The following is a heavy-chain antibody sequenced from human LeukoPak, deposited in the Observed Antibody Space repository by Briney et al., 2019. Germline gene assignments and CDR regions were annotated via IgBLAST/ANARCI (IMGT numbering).Heavy chain of an antibody. CDR2: IGSSSSTI. J-gene: IGHJ5*02. Sequence: PGGSLRLSCAASGFTFSSYSMNWVRQAPGKGLEWVSYIGSSSSTIYYGDSVKGRFTISRDNAKNSLYLQMNSLRVEDTAVYYCARDRSGDDDFWGGYYTNYFDPWGQGTLVTVSS. CDR3: ARDRSGDDDFWGGYYTNYFDP. V-gene: IGHV3-48*01. D-gene: IGHD3-3*01. CDR1: GFTFSSYS.